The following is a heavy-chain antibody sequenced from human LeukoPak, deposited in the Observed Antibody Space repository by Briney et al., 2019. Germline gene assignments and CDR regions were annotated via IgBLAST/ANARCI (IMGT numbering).Heavy chain of an antibody. V-gene: IGHV3-49*04. J-gene: IGHJ4*02. CDR2: IRSKAYGGTT. CDR1: GFTFSDYA. CDR3: TSSVEPERFLEWSLDY. D-gene: IGHD3-3*01. Sequence: PGGSLRLSCAASGFTFSDYAMSWVRQAPGKGQERVGFIRSKAYGGTTEYAASVKGRFTISRDDSKRIAYLKMNSLKTEDTAVYYCTSSVEPERFLEWSLDYWGQGTLVTVSS.